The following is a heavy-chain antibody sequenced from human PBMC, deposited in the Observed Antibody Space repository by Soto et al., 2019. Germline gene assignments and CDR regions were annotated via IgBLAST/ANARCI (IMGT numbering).Heavy chain of an antibody. D-gene: IGHD6-19*01. V-gene: IGHV4-59*01. CDR2: VYYTGST. J-gene: IGHJ4*02. Sequence: ETLSLTCSGSGGPISGSYWSWIRQSPGKGLEWLGYVYYTGSTNYSPSLRSRVSISVDTSKNEFSLRLSSVTAADTAVYFCARSVAVPGAHIDYWGQGTQVTVSS. CDR1: GGPISGSY. CDR3: ARSVAVPGAHIDY.